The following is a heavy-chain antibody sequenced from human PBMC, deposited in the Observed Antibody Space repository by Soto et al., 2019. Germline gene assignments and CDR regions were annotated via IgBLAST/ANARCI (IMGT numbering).Heavy chain of an antibody. Sequence: QDQLVQSGAEVKKPGASVTVSCKASGYSFTNYGVTWVRQAPGQGLEWMGWISAFNGNTHYAQNRQGRVTMTTDASTSTAYMELRSRRSDDTAVYYCARDRGVAPPVAGNTHYYYYMDVWGKGATVTVSS. V-gene: IGHV1-18*01. D-gene: IGHD6-19*01. CDR1: GYSFTNYG. J-gene: IGHJ6*03. CDR2: ISAFNGNT. CDR3: ARDRGVAPPVAGNTHYYYYMDV.